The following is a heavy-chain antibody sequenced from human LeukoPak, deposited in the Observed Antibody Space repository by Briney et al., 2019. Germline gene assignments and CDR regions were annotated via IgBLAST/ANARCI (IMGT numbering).Heavy chain of an antibody. J-gene: IGHJ5*02. Sequence: SETLSLTCAVYGGSFSGYYWSWIRQPPGKGLEWIGEINHSGSTNYNPSLKSRVTISVDTSKNQFSLKLSSVTAADTAVYYCARDLGIAAAGTLGWFDPWGQGTLVTVSS. CDR3: ARDLGIAAAGTLGWFDP. CDR2: INHSGST. V-gene: IGHV4-34*01. D-gene: IGHD6-13*01. CDR1: GGSFSGYY.